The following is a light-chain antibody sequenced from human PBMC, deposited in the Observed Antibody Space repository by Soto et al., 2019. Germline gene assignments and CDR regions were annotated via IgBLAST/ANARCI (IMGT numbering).Light chain of an antibody. Sequence: QSALTQPASVSGSPGQSSTISCTGTSGDIGSYNRVSWYQQHPGKAPKLIIYEVTDRPSGVSNRFSGSKSGNTASLTISGLQAEDEAEYYCSSYTNINTRACVFGTGTKVTVL. V-gene: IGLV2-14*01. CDR1: SGDIGSYNR. J-gene: IGLJ1*01. CDR3: SSYTNINTRACV. CDR2: EVT.